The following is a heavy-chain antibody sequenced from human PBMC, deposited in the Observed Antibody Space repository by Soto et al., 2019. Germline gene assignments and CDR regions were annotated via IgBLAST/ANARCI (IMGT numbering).Heavy chain of an antibody. D-gene: IGHD3-10*01. CDR2: IYWDDDE. CDR1: GFSLNTGGVG. V-gene: IGHV2-5*02. J-gene: IGHJ6*02. Sequence: KESGPTLVKPTQTLTLTCTFSGFSLNTGGVGVGWVRQPRGKAMEWLALIYWDDDERYRPSLRSRLNITKDTINNQVVLTMTNMDPEDTATYSCVRNWRYYGGDYYYGMDAWGQGTTVTVSS. CDR3: VRNWRYYGGDYYYGMDA.